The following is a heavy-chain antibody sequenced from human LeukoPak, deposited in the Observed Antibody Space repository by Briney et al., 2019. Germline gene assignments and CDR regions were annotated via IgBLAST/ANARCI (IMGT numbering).Heavy chain of an antibody. Sequence: SETLSLTCAVYGGSFSGYYWSWIRQPPGKGLEWIGEINHSGSTNYNPSLKSRVTISEDTSKKQFSLKLSSVTAADTAVYYCACHYYGSSGSQNWFDPWGPGTLVTVSS. V-gene: IGHV4-34*01. CDR3: ACHYYGSSGSQNWFDP. D-gene: IGHD3-22*01. CDR2: INHSGST. CDR1: GGSFSGYY. J-gene: IGHJ5*02.